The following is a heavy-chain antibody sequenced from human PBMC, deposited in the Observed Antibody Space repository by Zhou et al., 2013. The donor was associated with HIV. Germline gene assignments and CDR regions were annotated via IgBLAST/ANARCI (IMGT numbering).Heavy chain of an antibody. Sequence: QVQLVQSGAEVRKPGASVKVSCKASGYTFTNYDINWVRQATGQGLEWVGWISSFRGYTNYAQKFRGRVTVTTDTSTSTAYMELRSLRSDDTAVYYCARALSTRWNAGGFYYMDVWGKGTTVSVSS. V-gene: IGHV1-18*01. CDR2: ISSFRGYT. J-gene: IGHJ6*03. D-gene: IGHD1-1*01. CDR3: ARALSTRWNAGGFYYMDV. CDR1: GYTFTNYD.